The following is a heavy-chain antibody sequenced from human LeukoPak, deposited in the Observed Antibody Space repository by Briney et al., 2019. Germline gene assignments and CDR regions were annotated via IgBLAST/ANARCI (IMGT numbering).Heavy chain of an antibody. CDR2: IKQDGSEK. J-gene: IGHJ6*02. Sequence: GGSLRLSCAASGFTFSGYWMSWVRQAPGKGLEWVANIKQDGSEKYYVDSVKGRFTISRDNAKNSLYLQMNSLRAEDTAVYYCARAARPEVYYYYYGMDVWGQGTTVTVSS. V-gene: IGHV3-7*01. CDR3: ARAARPEVYYYYYGMDV. D-gene: IGHD6-6*01. CDR1: GFTFSGYW.